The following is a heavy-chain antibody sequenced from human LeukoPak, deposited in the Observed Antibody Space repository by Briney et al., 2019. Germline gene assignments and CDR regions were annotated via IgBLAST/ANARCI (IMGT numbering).Heavy chain of an antibody. CDR3: ARAGYSGSYDY. Sequence: GGSLRLSCTVSGSTVSSNSMSWVRQAPGKGLEWVSFIYSGTIHYSDSVKGRFTISRDNSKNTLYLQMNSLRAEDTAVYYCARAGYSGSYDYWGQGTLVTVSS. V-gene: IGHV3-53*01. CDR1: GSTVSSNS. CDR2: IYSGTI. J-gene: IGHJ4*02. D-gene: IGHD1-26*01.